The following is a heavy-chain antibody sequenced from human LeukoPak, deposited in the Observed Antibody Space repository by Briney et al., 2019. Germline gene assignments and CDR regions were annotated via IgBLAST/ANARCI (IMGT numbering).Heavy chain of an antibody. V-gene: IGHV3-23*01. Sequence: GGSLRLSCAASGFTFSSYAMSWVRQAPGKGLEWVSAISGSGGSTYYADSVKGRFTISRDNSKNTLYLQMNSLRAEDTAVYYCAKGQQWLLSGGLGDAFDIWGQGTMVTVSS. CDR3: AKGQQWLLSGGLGDAFDI. CDR1: GFTFSSYA. CDR2: ISGSGGST. J-gene: IGHJ3*02. D-gene: IGHD6-19*01.